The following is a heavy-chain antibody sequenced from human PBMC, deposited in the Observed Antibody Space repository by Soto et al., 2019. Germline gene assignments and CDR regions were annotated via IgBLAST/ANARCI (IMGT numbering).Heavy chain of an antibody. CDR3: AKDADLQWLVQGYYYGMDV. D-gene: IGHD6-19*01. V-gene: IGHV3-23*01. J-gene: IGHJ6*02. CDR2: ISGSGGST. CDR1: GFTFSSYA. Sequence: PGGSLRLSCAASGFTFSSYAMSWVRQAPGKGLEWVSAISGSGGSTYYADSVKGRFTISRDNSKNTLYLQMNSLRAEDTAVYYCAKDADLQWLVQGYYYGMDVWGQGTTVTVSS.